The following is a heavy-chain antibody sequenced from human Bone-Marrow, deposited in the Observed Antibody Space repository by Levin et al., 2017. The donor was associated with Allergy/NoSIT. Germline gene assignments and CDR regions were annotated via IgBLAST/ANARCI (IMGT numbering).Heavy chain of an antibody. Sequence: SETLSLTCTVSGGSISSSSYYWGWIRQPPGKGLEWIGSIYYSGSTYYNPSLKSRVTISVDTSKNQFSLKLSSVTAADTAVYYCASLPPKPRGQQLIGGFDYWGQGTLVTVSS. CDR2: IYYSGST. CDR1: GGSISSSSYY. V-gene: IGHV4-39*01. D-gene: IGHD6-13*01. J-gene: IGHJ4*02. CDR3: ASLPPKPRGQQLIGGFDY.